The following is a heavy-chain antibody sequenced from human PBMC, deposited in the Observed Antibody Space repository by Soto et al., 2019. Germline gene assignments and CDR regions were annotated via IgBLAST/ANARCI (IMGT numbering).Heavy chain of an antibody. D-gene: IGHD1-20*01. CDR3: AREKITGILDY. Sequence: ASVKVSCKASGYTFTSYDMHWVRQAPGQRLEWMGWINAGNGNTKYSQKFQGRVTITRDTSASTAYMELSSLRPEDTAVYYCAREKITGILDYWGQGTLVTVSS. V-gene: IGHV1-3*01. J-gene: IGHJ4*02. CDR2: INAGNGNT. CDR1: GYTFTSYD.